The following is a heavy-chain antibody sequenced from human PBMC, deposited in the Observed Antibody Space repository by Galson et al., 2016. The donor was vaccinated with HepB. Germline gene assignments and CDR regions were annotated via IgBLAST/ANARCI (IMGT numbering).Heavy chain of an antibody. CDR3: ASDRDPRWFYF. CDR1: GGSISSYY. D-gene: IGHD4-23*01. J-gene: IGHJ4*02. CDR2: IYYSGST. Sequence: SETLSLTCTVSGGSISSYYWSWIRQPPGKGLEWIGYIYYSGSTNYNPSLKSRVTISVDTSKNQFSLNLNSVTAADTAVYYCASDRDPRWFYFWGQGTLVTVSS. V-gene: IGHV4-59*12.